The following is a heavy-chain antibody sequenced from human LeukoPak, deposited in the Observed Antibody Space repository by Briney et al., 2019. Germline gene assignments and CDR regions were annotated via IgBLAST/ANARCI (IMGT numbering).Heavy chain of an antibody. V-gene: IGHV3-13*04. J-gene: IGHJ4*02. D-gene: IGHD3-9*01. CDR1: GFTFSNYD. Sequence: PGGSLPQTRASSGFTFSNYDMLWVRQAAGKGLEWVSAISTAGDTYYPGSEKGRFTISRDNAKNSLYLQMRGLRVDDTAVYYCVRAPSATDWLADNCGAGALVTVSS. CDR3: VRAPSATDWLADN. CDR2: ISTAGDT.